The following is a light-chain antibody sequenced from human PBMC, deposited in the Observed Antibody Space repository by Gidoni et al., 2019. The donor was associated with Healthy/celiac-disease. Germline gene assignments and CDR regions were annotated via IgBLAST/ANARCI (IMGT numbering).Light chain of an antibody. V-gene: IGLV1-40*01. CDR2: GNS. J-gene: IGLJ1*01. CDR3: KSYDSSLSGYV. Sequence: QSVLTQPPSVSGAPVQRVTISCTGSSSNIGAVYDVHWYQQLPGTAPKLLIYGNSNRPSGVPERFSGSKSGTAASLAITGLQAEDEADYYCKSYDSSLSGYVFGTGTKVTVL. CDR1: SSNIGAVYD.